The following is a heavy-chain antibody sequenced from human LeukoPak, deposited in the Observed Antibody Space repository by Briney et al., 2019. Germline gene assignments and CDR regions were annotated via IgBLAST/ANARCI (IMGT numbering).Heavy chain of an antibody. J-gene: IGHJ4*02. CDR1: GFTFSSYS. CDR3: ARHYYDSSGYYFDY. D-gene: IGHD3-22*01. V-gene: IGHV3-21*01. CDR2: ISSSSSYI. Sequence: KTGGSLRLSCAASGFTFSSYSMNWVRQAPGKGLEWVSSISSSSSYIYYADSVKGRFTISRDNAKNSLYLQMNSLRVEDTAVYYCARHYYDSSGYYFDYWGQGTLSPSPQ.